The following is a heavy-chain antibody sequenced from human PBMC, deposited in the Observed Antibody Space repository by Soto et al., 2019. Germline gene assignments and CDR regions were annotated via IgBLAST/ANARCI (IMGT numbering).Heavy chain of an antibody. J-gene: IGHJ4*02. CDR2: IYYSGST. Sequence: RQPPGKGLEWIGYIYYSGSTTYNPSLRSRVTMSVDTSKNQFSLRLSSVTAADTAVYYCARGTGNYQTFDSWGQGTHLTVS. D-gene: IGHD4-4*01. CDR3: ARGTGNYQTFDS. V-gene: IGHV4-59*01.